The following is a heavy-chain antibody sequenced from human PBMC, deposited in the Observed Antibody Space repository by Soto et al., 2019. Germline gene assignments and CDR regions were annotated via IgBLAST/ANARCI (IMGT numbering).Heavy chain of an antibody. Sequence: GGSLRLSCAASGFTFSSYGMHWVRQAPGKGLEWVAVISYDGSNKYYADSVKGRFTISRDNSKNTLYLQMNSLRAEDTAVYYCAKGSLQIYYSYGSHGGFDYWGQGTLVTVSS. V-gene: IGHV3-30*18. CDR3: AKGSLQIYYSYGSHGGFDY. CDR2: ISYDGSNK. J-gene: IGHJ4*02. CDR1: GFTFSSYG. D-gene: IGHD5-18*01.